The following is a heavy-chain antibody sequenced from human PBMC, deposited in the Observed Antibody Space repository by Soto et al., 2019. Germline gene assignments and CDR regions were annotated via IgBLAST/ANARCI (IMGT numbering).Heavy chain of an antibody. D-gene: IGHD1-26*01. CDR1: GFTFSSYS. Sequence: GGSLRLSCAASGFTFSSYSMNWVRQAPGKGLEWVSYISSSSSTIYYADSVKGRFTISRDNAKNSLYLQMNSLRDEDTAVYYCARDRREWEPTYFDYWGQGTLVTVSS. J-gene: IGHJ4*02. CDR2: ISSSSSTI. CDR3: ARDRREWEPTYFDY. V-gene: IGHV3-48*02.